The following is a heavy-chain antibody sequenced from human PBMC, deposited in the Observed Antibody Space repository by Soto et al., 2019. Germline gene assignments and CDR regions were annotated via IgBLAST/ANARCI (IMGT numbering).Heavy chain of an antibody. CDR2: ISYDGSNK. D-gene: IGHD2-2*01. V-gene: IGHV3-30*18. Sequence: GGSLRLSCAASGFTFSSSGMHWVRQAPGKGLEWVAVISYDGSNKYYADSVKGRFTISRDNSKNTLYLQMNSLRAEDTAVYHCAKFLVGCISTSCYYYYYGMDVWGQGTTVTVSS. J-gene: IGHJ6*02. CDR3: AKFLVGCISTSCYYYYYGMDV. CDR1: GFTFSSSG.